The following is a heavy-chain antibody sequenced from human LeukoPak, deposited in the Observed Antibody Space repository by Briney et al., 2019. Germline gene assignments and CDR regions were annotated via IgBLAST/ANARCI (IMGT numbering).Heavy chain of an antibody. V-gene: IGHV3-64*01. J-gene: IGHJ6*03. CDR3: AWTDYGDYYMDV. CDR1: GFTFSSYA. D-gene: IGHD4-17*01. CDR2: ISSNGGST. Sequence: GGSLRLSCAASGFTFSSYAMHWVRQAPGKGLEYVSAISSNGGSTYYANSVKGRFTISRDNSKNTLYLQMGSLRAEDMAVYYCAWTDYGDYYMDVWGKGTTVTVSS.